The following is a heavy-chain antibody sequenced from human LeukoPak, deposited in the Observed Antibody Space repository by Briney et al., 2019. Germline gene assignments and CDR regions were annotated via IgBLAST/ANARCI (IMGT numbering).Heavy chain of an antibody. CDR3: AKDRGYYGSGSFMDV. J-gene: IGHJ6*03. D-gene: IGHD3-10*01. CDR2: IRYDGSNK. V-gene: IGHV3-30*02. Sequence: PGGSLRLSCAASGFPFSRYGMHWLRQAPGKGLEWVTFIRYDGSNKYYADSVKGRLTISRDNSKNTLYLQMNSLRAEDMAVYYCAKDRGYYGSGSFMDVWGKGTTVTISS. CDR1: GFPFSRYG.